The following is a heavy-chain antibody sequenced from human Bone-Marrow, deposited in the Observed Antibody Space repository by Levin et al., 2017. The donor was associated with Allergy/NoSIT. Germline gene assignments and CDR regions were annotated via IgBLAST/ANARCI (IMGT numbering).Heavy chain of an antibody. CDR3: ATFDYVGGNYRSEKNFDY. V-gene: IGHV1-18*01. J-gene: IGHJ4*02. CDR2: INTYNGHT. D-gene: IGHD3-16*02. CDR1: GYIFTNQG. Sequence: ASVKVSCKTSGYIFTNQGLTWVRQAPGQGLEWMGYINTYNGHTNYAQKIQGRVTMTADTSTGTAYMELTRLRSDDPAVYYCATFDYVGGNYRSEKNFDYWGQGTLVTVSS.